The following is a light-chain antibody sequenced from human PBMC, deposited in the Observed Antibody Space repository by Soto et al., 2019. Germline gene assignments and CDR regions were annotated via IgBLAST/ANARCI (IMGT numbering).Light chain of an antibody. V-gene: IGKV1-5*03. CDR3: QQYNSSPWT. Sequence: DIHMTQSPSTLSASVGDRVTITCRASQSISSWLDWYQQKPGKAPKLLNYKASSLESGVPSRFSGSGSGTEFTLTISSLQPDDFATYYCQQYNSSPWTFGQGTKVEIK. CDR1: QSISSW. J-gene: IGKJ1*01. CDR2: KAS.